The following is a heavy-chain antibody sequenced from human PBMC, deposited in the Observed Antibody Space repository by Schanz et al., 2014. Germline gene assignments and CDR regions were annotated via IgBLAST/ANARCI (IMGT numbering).Heavy chain of an antibody. V-gene: IGHV4-34*02. Sequence: QVQLQQWGAGLLKPSETLSLTCAVYGGSFSSNYWSWIRQHPGKGLEWIGYIYYSGSTYYNPSLKSRVTISVDTSKSQFSLNLSSATAADTAVYYCARDRGHGDLPGDIWGQGTMVTVSS. CDR1: GGSFSSNY. CDR2: IYYSGST. J-gene: IGHJ3*02. CDR3: ARDRGHGDLPGDI. D-gene: IGHD4-17*01.